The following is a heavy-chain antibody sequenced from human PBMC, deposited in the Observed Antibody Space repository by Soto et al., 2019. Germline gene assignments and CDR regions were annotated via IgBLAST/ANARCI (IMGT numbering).Heavy chain of an antibody. CDR3: ARDRGGIVVVPAAFDI. Sequence: PSETLSLTCTVSGGSISSSSYYWGWIRQPPGKGLEWIGSIYYSGSTYYNPSLKSRVTISVDTSKNQFSLKLSSVTAADTAVYYCARDRGGIVVVPAAFDIWGQGTMVTVSS. J-gene: IGHJ3*02. CDR1: GGSISSSSYY. V-gene: IGHV4-39*07. D-gene: IGHD2-2*01. CDR2: IYYSGST.